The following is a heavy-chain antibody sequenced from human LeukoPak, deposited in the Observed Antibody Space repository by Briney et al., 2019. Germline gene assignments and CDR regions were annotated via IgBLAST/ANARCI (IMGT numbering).Heavy chain of an antibody. J-gene: IGHJ4*02. CDR2: IIPIFGTA. CDR1: GGTFSSYA. Sequence: GSSVKVSCKASGGTFSSYAISWVRQAPGQGLEWMGGIIPIFGTANYAQKFQGRVTITADESTSTAYMELSSLRSEDTAVYYRASSSTKGGYFDYWGQGTLVTVSS. D-gene: IGHD2-2*01. CDR3: ASSSTKGGYFDY. V-gene: IGHV1-69*01.